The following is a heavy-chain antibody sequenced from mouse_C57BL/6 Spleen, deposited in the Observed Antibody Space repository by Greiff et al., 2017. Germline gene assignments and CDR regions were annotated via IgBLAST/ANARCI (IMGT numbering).Heavy chain of an antibody. CDR2: IWSGGST. Sequence: QVQLKQSGPGLVQPSQSLSITCTVSGFSLTSYGVHWVRQSPGKGLEWLGVIWSGGSTDYNAAFISRLSISKDNSTSQVFFKMNSLQADDTAIYYCARKGIYYDYDEPYWYFDVWGTGTTVTVSS. J-gene: IGHJ1*03. CDR1: GFSLTSYG. CDR3: ARKGIYYDYDEPYWYFDV. V-gene: IGHV2-2*01. D-gene: IGHD2-4*01.